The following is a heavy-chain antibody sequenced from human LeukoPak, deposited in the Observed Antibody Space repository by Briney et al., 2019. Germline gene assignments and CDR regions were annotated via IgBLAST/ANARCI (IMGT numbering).Heavy chain of an antibody. V-gene: IGHV3-30*04. CDR1: GFTFSSYA. D-gene: IGHD3-10*02. CDR3: AKDLVRGVNRAYYYYGMDV. Sequence: PGGSLRLSCAASGFTFSSYAMHWVRQAPGKGLEWVAVISYDGSNKYYADSVKGRFTISRDNSKNTLYLQMNSLRAEDTAVYYCAKDLVRGVNRAYYYYGMDVWGQGTTVTVSS. CDR2: ISYDGSNK. J-gene: IGHJ6*02.